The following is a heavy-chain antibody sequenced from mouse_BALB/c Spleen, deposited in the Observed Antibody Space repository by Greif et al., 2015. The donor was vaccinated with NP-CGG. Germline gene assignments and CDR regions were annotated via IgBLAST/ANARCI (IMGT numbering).Heavy chain of an antibody. Sequence: EVMLVESGGGLVQPGGSLKLSCAASGFDFSRYWMSWVRQAPGKGLEWIGEINPDSSTINYTPSLKDKFIISRDNAKNTPYLQMSKVRSEDTALYYCARRYDYGRYFDVWGAGTTVTVSS. V-gene: IGHV4-1*02. CDR2: INPDSSTI. CDR3: ARRYDYGRYFDV. J-gene: IGHJ1*01. D-gene: IGHD1-1*01. CDR1: GFDFSRYW.